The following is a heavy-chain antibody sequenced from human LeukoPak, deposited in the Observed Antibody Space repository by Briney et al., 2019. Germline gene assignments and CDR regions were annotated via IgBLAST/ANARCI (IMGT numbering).Heavy chain of an antibody. V-gene: IGHV3-7*01. Sequence: GGSLRLSCAASGFTFRSFGLSWVRQVPGKGPEWVANIKQDGSETTYADSVRGRFTIFRDNAKDSVYLQMNSLRAEDSATYYCVREGFYFFDFWGQGTLVTVSS. CDR1: GFTFRSFG. CDR2: IKQDGSET. J-gene: IGHJ4*01. CDR3: VREGFYFFDF.